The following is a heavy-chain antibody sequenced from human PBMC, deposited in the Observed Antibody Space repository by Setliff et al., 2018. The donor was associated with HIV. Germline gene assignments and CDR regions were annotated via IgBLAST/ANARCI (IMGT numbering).Heavy chain of an antibody. Sequence: SETLSLTCAVSGYSVSSGYFWGWIRQPPGKGLEWIGSIFHTGSTYYNPSLKSRVTISVDTSKNQFSLRLTSVTAADTAVYYCARVRDYGGNCFDYWGQGTLVTVSS. CDR3: ARVRDYGGNCFDY. J-gene: IGHJ4*02. D-gene: IGHD4-17*01. CDR1: GYSVSSGYF. V-gene: IGHV4-38-2*01. CDR2: IFHTGST.